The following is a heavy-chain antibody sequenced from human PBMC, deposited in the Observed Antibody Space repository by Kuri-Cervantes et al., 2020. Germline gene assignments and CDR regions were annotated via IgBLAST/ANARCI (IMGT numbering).Heavy chain of an antibody. CDR2: IIPIFGTA. CDR3: ARYLCSGGSCYFSYFDY. D-gene: IGHD2-15*01. V-gene: IGHV1-69*13. CDR1: GYTFTSYY. Sequence: SVKVSCKASGYTFTSYYMHWVRQAPGQGREWMGGIIPIFGTANYAQKFQGRVTITADESTSTAYMELSSLRSEDTAVYYCARYLCSGGSCYFSYFDYWGQGTLVTVSS. J-gene: IGHJ4*02.